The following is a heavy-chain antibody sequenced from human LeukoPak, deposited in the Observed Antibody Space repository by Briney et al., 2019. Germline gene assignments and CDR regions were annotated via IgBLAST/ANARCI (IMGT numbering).Heavy chain of an antibody. CDR2: ISSTGGST. V-gene: IGHV3-64D*06. J-gene: IGHJ5*02. CDR1: GFTFSNYA. D-gene: IGHD2-2*01. Sequence: PGGSLRLSCSASGFTFSNYAMHWVRQAPGKGLEFVSGISSTGGSTNYPDSVKDRFSISRDNSKNTLYLQMTSLRADDTAVYYCVTDQPCSTISCATRTGFDPWGQGTSVTVSS. CDR3: VTDQPCSTISCATRTGFDP.